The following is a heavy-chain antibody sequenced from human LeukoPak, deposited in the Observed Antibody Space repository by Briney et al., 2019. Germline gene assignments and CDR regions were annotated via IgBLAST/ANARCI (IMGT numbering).Heavy chain of an antibody. Sequence: ASVKVSCKASEYIFTGYYMHWVRQAPGQGLEWMGWINPDSGATDYAQNFQGRVTMTRDTSISTAYMELSRLRSDDTAVYYCARPVGSGSLSAFDIWGQGTMVTVSS. CDR2: INPDSGAT. V-gene: IGHV1-2*02. D-gene: IGHD3-10*01. CDR1: EYIFTGYY. CDR3: ARPVGSGSLSAFDI. J-gene: IGHJ3*02.